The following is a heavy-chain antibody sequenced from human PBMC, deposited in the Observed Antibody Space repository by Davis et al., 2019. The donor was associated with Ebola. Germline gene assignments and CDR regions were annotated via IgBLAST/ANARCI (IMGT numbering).Heavy chain of an antibody. CDR2: IYYSGST. J-gene: IGHJ3*02. CDR3: AKDLRRGSSGWYPDAFDI. D-gene: IGHD6-19*01. V-gene: IGHV4-39*07. Sequence: PGGSLRLSCTVSGGSISSSSYYWGWIRQPPGKGLEWIGSIYYSGSTYYNPSLKSRVTISVDTSKNQFSLKLSSVTAADTAVYYCAKDLRRGSSGWYPDAFDIWGQGTMVTVSS. CDR1: GGSISSSSYY.